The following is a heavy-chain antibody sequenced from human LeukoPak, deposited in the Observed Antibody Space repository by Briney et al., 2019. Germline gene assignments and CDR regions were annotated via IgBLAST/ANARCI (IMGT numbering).Heavy chain of an antibody. CDR2: INPGDSDT. CDR3: ASPRVGATAFDI. Sequence: GESLKISCKGSGYSFTTYWIGWVRQMPGKGLEYMGIINPGDSDTRYSPSFQGQVTISVDKSITTAYLQWSSLKASDNAMYYCASPRVGATAFDIWGQGTLVTVFS. D-gene: IGHD1-26*01. J-gene: IGHJ3*02. CDR1: GYSFTTYW. V-gene: IGHV5-51*01.